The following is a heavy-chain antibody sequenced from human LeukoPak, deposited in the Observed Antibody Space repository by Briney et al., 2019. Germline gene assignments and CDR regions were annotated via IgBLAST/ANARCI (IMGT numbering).Heavy chain of an antibody. D-gene: IGHD3-22*01. Sequence: GASVKASCKASGGSLSNYAINWVRQAPGQGPEWMGGITPIFGTPKYVQRFQGRVTITADEPTSTAYMELRSLTSEDTAVYYCARGLNHNDRPTDAFDIWGQGTKVTVSS. V-gene: IGHV1-69*13. J-gene: IGHJ3*02. CDR2: ITPIFGTP. CDR1: GGSLSNYA. CDR3: ARGLNHNDRPTDAFDI.